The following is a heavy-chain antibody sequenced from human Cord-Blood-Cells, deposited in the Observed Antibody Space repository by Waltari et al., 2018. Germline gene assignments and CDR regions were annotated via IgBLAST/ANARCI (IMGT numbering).Heavy chain of an antibody. V-gene: IGHV3-48*03. J-gene: IGHJ2*01. CDR2: ISSSGSTI. CDR1: GFTFSSYE. D-gene: IGHD3-16*01. Sequence: EVQLVESGGGLVQPGGSLRLSCAASGFTFSSYEMNWVRQAPGKGLEGVSYISSSGSTIYYADSVKGRFTISRDNAKNSLYLQMNSLRAEDTAVYYCARERGHDWYFDLWGRGTLVTVSS. CDR3: ARERGHDWYFDL.